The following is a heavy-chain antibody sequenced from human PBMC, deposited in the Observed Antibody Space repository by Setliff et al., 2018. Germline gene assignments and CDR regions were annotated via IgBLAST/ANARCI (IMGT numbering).Heavy chain of an antibody. J-gene: IGHJ5*02. CDR2: IQTSGST. D-gene: IGHD2-2*01. Sequence: SETLSLTCTVSDGSISSGDYYWNWIRQPAGKGLEWIGHIQTSGSTNYNPSLRSRVTISVDTSKNQFSLKLSSVTAADTAVYYCARAGYELGQYNWFDPW. CDR3: ARAGYELGQYNWFDP. CDR1: DGSISSGDYY. V-gene: IGHV4-61*09.